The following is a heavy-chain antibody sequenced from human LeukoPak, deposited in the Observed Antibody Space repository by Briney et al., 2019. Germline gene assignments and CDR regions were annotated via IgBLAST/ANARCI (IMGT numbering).Heavy chain of an antibody. D-gene: IGHD3-10*01. J-gene: IGHJ6*02. V-gene: IGHV4-39*01. CDR1: GGPISTTSYY. Sequence: SETLSLTCTVSGGPISTTSYYWGWIRQPPGKGLEWIASMYHTGTTYYNPSLKSRVTISVDTSKNQFSLRVSSVTAADTAVYYCAGSYHYNYFGLDVWGQGTTVTVSS. CDR3: AGSYHYNYFGLDV. CDR2: MYHTGTT.